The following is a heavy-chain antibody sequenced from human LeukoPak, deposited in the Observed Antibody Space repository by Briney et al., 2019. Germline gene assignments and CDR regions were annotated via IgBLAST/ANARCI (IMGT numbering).Heavy chain of an antibody. CDR3: ARTTEGGYSYGSFYYYYMDV. V-gene: IGHV4-59*01. CDR2: IYYSGST. CDR1: GGSISSYY. J-gene: IGHJ6*03. Sequence: SETLSLTCTVSGGSISSYYWSWIRQPPGKGLEWIGFIYYSGSTNYNPSLKSRVTISVHTSKNQFSLKLSSATAADTAVYYCARTTEGGYSYGSFYYYYMDVWGKGATVTISS. D-gene: IGHD5-18*01.